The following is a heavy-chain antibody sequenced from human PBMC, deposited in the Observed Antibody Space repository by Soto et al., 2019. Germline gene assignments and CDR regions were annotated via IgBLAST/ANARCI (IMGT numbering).Heavy chain of an antibody. Sequence: QVQLQESGPGLVKPSETLSLTCTVSGASISSYYWSWIRQPPGKGLEWIGNIYYSGSTNYNPSLRSRVTISLDTSKNQFSLRLTSVTAADPAVYYCARLLFYYYDNSNYYFDYWGQGTLVPVSS. J-gene: IGHJ4*02. CDR3: ARLLFYYYDNSNYYFDY. CDR2: IYYSGST. D-gene: IGHD3-22*01. V-gene: IGHV4-59*08. CDR1: GASISSYY.